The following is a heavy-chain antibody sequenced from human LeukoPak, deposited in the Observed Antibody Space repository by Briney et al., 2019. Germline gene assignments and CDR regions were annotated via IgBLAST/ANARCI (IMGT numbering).Heavy chain of an antibody. Sequence: SETLSLTCTVSGGSISSSSYYWGWIRQPPGKGLEWIGSIYYSGRTYYNPSLKSRVSMSVDTSKNQFSLKLSSVTAADTAVYYCARLSTVTTSFDYWGQGTLVTVSS. CDR2: IYYSGRT. CDR1: GGSISSSSYY. D-gene: IGHD4-11*01. J-gene: IGHJ4*02. CDR3: ARLSTVTTSFDY. V-gene: IGHV4-39*07.